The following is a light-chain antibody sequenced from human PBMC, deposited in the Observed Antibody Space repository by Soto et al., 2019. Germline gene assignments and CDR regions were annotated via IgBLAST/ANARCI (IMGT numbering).Light chain of an antibody. V-gene: IGKV4-1*01. CDR3: QQYYSTPYT. CDR2: WAS. J-gene: IGKJ2*01. Sequence: DIVMTQFPDSLAVSLGERATVNCKSSQSVLYSSDNKNYLTWYQQKPGQPPKLLNYWASTRESGVPDRFSGSGSGTDFTLTITSLQAEDVAVYYCQQYYSTPYTFGQGTKLEIK. CDR1: QSVLYSSDNKNY.